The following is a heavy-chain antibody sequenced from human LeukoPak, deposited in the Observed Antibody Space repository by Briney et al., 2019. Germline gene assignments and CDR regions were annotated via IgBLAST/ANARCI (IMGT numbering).Heavy chain of an antibody. V-gene: IGHV1-69*13. Sequence: SVKVSCKASGGTFSSYAISWVRQAPGQGLEWMGGIIPIFGTANYAQKFQGRVTITADESTSTAYMELSSPRSEDTAVYYCARDHNSSWWGAAYYYYGMDVWGQGTTVTVSS. CDR3: ARDHNSSWWGAAYYYYGMDV. D-gene: IGHD6-13*01. CDR1: GGTFSSYA. J-gene: IGHJ6*02. CDR2: IIPIFGTA.